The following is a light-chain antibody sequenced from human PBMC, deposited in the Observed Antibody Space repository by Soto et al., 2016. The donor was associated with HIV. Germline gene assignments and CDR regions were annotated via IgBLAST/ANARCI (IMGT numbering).Light chain of an antibody. Sequence: SYVLTQPPSVSVAPGKTATITCGGDNIATKSVHWYQQKPGQAPVLVVSDESDRPSGIPERFSGSKSGSTATLTISRVEAGDEADYYCQVWESASDHYVFGAGTGVTV. CDR3: QVWESASDHYV. J-gene: IGLJ1*01. CDR2: DES. CDR1: NIATKS. V-gene: IGLV3-21*03.